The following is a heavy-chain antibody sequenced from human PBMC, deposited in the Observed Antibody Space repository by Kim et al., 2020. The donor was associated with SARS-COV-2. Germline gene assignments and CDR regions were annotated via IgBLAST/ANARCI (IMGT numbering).Heavy chain of an antibody. D-gene: IGHD3-9*01. V-gene: IGHV3-23*01. J-gene: IGHJ5*02. CDR2: ISGSGGST. Sequence: GGSLRLSCAASGFTFSSYAMSWVRQAPGKGLEWVSAISGSGGSTYYADSVKGRFTISRDNSKNTLYLQMNSLRAEDTAVYYCAKDLVGYDILTGYSRSEDWFDPWGQGTLVTVSS. CDR3: AKDLVGYDILTGYSRSEDWFDP. CDR1: GFTFSSYA.